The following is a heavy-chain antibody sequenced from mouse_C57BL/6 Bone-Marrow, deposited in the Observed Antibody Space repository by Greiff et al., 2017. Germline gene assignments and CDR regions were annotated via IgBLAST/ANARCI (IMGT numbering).Heavy chain of an antibody. V-gene: IGHV1-69*01. CDR1: GYTFTSSW. CDR3: ARDYGSSYDWYFDV. J-gene: IGHJ1*03. D-gene: IGHD1-1*01. CDR2: IDPSDSYT. Sequence: QVQLQQPGAELVMPGASVKLSCKASGYTFTSSWMHWVKQRPGQGLEWIGEIDPSDSYTNYNQKFKGKSTLTVDKSSSTAYMQLSSLTSEDSAVXYCARDYGSSYDWYFDVWGTGTTVTVSA.